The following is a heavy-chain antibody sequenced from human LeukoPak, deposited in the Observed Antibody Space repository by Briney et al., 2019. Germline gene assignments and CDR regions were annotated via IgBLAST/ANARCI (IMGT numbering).Heavy chain of an antibody. Sequence: QPGGSLRLSGAASGFTFSSYWMSWVRQAPGKGLEWVANIKQDGSEKYYVDSVKGRFTISRDNAKNSLYLQMNSLRAEDTAVYYCARDFVSMDYGDYAGYWGQGTLVTVSS. CDR3: ARDFVSMDYGDYAGY. CDR2: IKQDGSEK. CDR1: GFTFSSYW. D-gene: IGHD4-17*01. V-gene: IGHV3-7*01. J-gene: IGHJ4*02.